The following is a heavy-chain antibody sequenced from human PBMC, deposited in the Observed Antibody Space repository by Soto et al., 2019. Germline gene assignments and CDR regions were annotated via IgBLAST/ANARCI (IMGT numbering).Heavy chain of an antibody. J-gene: IGHJ6*02. Sequence: GGSLRLSCAASGFTFSSYSMNWVRQAPGKGLEWVSSISSSSSYLYYADSVKGRFTISRDNAKNSLYLQMNSLRAEDTAVYYCASSDYDFRDVWGQGTTVTVSS. CDR3: ASSDYDFRDV. D-gene: IGHD3-3*01. CDR2: ISSSSSYL. CDR1: GFTFSSYS. V-gene: IGHV3-21*01.